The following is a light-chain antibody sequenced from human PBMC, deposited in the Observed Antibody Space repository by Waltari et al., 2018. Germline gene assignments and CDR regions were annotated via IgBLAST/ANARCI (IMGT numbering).Light chain of an antibody. CDR2: WVF. Sequence: VMTQSPVSLSVTLGQAASISCKSSQSLVPVDGNTYLNWFHQRQGQSPRRLIYWVFNRDSGVPDRLSGSGSGADLTLRSSRVEAEDVGVYYCMQGTRWPYTFGQGTQLDIK. J-gene: IGKJ2*01. CDR1: QSLVPVDGNTY. V-gene: IGKV2-30*02. CDR3: MQGTRWPYT.